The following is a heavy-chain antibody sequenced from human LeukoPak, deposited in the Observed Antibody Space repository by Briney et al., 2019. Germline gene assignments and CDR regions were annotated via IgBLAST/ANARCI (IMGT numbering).Heavy chain of an antibody. CDR3: AGGIAAAERIDY. J-gene: IGHJ4*02. CDR2: IYYSGST. V-gene: IGHV4-61*01. Sequence: SETLSLTYTVSGGAVSSGSYYWSWIRQPPGKGLEWIGYIYYSGSTNYNPSLKSRVTISVDTSKNQFSLKLSSVTAADTAVYYCAGGIAAAERIDYWGQGTLVTVSS. D-gene: IGHD6-13*01. CDR1: GGAVSSGSYY.